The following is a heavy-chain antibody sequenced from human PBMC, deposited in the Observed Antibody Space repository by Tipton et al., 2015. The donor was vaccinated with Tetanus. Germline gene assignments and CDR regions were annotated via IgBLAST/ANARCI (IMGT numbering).Heavy chain of an antibody. CDR1: GFTFTSYA. Sequence: SLRLSCAASGFTFTSYAMTWVRQAPGRGLEWVSTIDQNGGSTFYADSVKGRFSISRDNSKNTLYLQMNSLRAEDTAVYYCARFRGKEEHYYYYGMDVWGQGTTVTVSS. J-gene: IGHJ6*02. CDR2: IDQNGGST. CDR3: ARFRGKEEHYYYYGMDV. V-gene: IGHV3-23*01. D-gene: IGHD3-10*01.